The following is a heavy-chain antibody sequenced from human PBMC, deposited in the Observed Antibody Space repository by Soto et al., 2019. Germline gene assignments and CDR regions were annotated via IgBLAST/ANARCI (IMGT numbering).Heavy chain of an antibody. CDR1: GFTFSDYY. CDR3: GFWSGYYTPGFDY. D-gene: IGHD3-3*01. Sequence: PGGSLRLSCAASGFTFSDYYMSWIRQAPGKGLEWVSYISSSGSTIYYADSVKGRFTISRDNAKNSLYLQMNSLRAEDTAVYYCGFWSGYYTPGFDYWGQGTLVTVSS. J-gene: IGHJ4*02. V-gene: IGHV3-11*01. CDR2: ISSSGSTI.